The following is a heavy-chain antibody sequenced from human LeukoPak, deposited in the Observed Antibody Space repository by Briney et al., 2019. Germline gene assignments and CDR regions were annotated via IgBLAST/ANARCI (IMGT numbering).Heavy chain of an antibody. CDR3: AKGDADYDFWSGYSPAYFDY. V-gene: IGHV3-30*02. Sequence: PGGSLRLSCAASGFTFSSYGMHWVRQAPGKGLEWVAVIWYGGSNKYYADSVKGRFTISRDNSKNTLYLQMNSLRAEDTAVYYCAKGDADYDFWSGYSPAYFDYWGQGTLVTVSS. CDR1: GFTFSSYG. J-gene: IGHJ4*02. CDR2: IWYGGSNK. D-gene: IGHD3-3*01.